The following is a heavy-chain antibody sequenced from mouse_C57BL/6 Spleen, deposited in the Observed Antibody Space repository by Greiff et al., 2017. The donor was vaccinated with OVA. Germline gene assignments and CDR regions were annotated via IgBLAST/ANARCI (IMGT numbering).Heavy chain of an antibody. CDR2: IHPNSGST. D-gene: IGHD1-3*01. J-gene: IGHJ3*01. CDR3: ARGSGRFAY. V-gene: IGHV1-64*01. CDR1: GYTFTSYW. Sequence: QVHLQQPGAELVKPGASVKLSCKASGYTFTSYWMHWVKQRPGQGLEWIGMIHPNSGSTNYNEKFKSKATLTVDKSSSTAYMQLSSLTSEDSAVYYCARGSGRFAYWGQGTLVTVSA.